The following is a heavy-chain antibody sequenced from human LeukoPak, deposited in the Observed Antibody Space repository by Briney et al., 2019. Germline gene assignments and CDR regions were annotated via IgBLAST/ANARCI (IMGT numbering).Heavy chain of an antibody. J-gene: IGHJ4*02. Sequence: GGSLRLSCAASGFTFTSYDMSWVRQAPGKGLEWVSGISDSGGSTYYADSVKGRFTISRDNSKNTLYLLMNSLRAEDTAIYYCANRGKYYFDYWGQGTLVTVSS. D-gene: IGHD3-10*01. CDR1: GFTFTSYD. CDR2: ISDSGGST. CDR3: ANRGKYYFDY. V-gene: IGHV3-23*01.